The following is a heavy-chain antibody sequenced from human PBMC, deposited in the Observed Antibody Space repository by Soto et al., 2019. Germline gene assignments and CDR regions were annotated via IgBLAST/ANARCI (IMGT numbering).Heavy chain of an antibody. J-gene: IGHJ4*02. Sequence: SETLSLTCAVYGGSFSDYYWSWIRQPPGKGLEWIGEIDHSGTTNYNPSLKSRVTMSVDTSKNQFSLKLTSVTAADTAVYYCARSLGISGSYFHLGYWSQGTLVTVSS. CDR2: IDHSGTT. CDR1: GGSFSDYY. CDR3: ARSLGISGSYFHLGY. D-gene: IGHD3-10*01. V-gene: IGHV4-34*01.